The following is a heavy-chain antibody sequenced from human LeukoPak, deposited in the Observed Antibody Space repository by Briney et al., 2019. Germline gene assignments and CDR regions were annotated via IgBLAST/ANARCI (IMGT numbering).Heavy chain of an antibody. CDR2: IRSKAYGGTT. J-gene: IGHJ4*02. CDR1: GFTFGDYA. V-gene: IGHV3-49*03. Sequence: PGGSLRLSCTASGFTFGDYAMSWFRQAPGKGLEWVGFIRSKAYGGTTEYAASVIGRFTISRDDSKSIAYLQMNSLKTEDTAVYYCTRGPARGPADYWGQGTLVTVSS. CDR3: TRGPARGPADY.